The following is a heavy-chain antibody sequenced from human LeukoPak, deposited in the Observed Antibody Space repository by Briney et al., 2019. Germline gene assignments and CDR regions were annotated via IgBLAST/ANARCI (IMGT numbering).Heavy chain of an antibody. V-gene: IGHV3-23*01. CDR3: ARETDSTLFDY. CDR2: ISGSGGST. D-gene: IGHD2-2*01. J-gene: IGHJ4*02. Sequence: GGSLRLSCAASGFTFSSYGMSWVRQAPGKGLEWVSAISGSGGSTYYADSVKGRFTISRDNARNSLYLQMNSLRAEDTAVYYCARETDSTLFDYWGQGTLVIVSS. CDR1: GFTFSSYG.